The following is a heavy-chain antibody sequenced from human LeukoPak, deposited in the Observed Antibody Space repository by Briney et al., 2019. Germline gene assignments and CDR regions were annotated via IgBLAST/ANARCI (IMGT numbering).Heavy chain of an antibody. CDR3: AREVVAWYSSSWSFDY. CDR1: GSTLTDLS. J-gene: IGHJ4*02. Sequence: GASVKVSCKVSGSTLTDLSMHWVRQAPGGGLEWMGGFDPEDGGTLYTEKFKGRLTMTEDTSTDTAYMELSSLRSDDTAVYYCAREVVAWYSSSWSFDYWGQGTLVTVSS. CDR2: FDPEDGGT. V-gene: IGHV1-24*01. D-gene: IGHD6-13*01.